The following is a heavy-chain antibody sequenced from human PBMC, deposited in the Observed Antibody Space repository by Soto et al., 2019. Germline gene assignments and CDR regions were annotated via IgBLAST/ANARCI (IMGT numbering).Heavy chain of an antibody. D-gene: IGHD3-22*01. Sequence: PGGSLRLSCAASGFTFSSFHMNWVRQAPGRGLEWGAYITSSSDTIYYSDSVKGRFTISRDNGKNSLFLQMNSLRDEDTAVYYCARVVVVIPPGYYYAMDVWGQGTTVTVSS. CDR2: ITSSSDTI. J-gene: IGHJ6*02. V-gene: IGHV3-48*02. CDR1: GFTFSSFH. CDR3: ARVVVVIPPGYYYAMDV.